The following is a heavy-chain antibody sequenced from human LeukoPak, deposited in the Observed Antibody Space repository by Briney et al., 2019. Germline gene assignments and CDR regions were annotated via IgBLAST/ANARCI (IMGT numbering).Heavy chain of an antibody. CDR1: GYSFYSYG. CDR3: ARTINSGHDPSYEYYYMDV. J-gene: IGHJ6*03. CDR2: ISGYNGKT. D-gene: IGHD5-12*01. Sequence: ASVKVSCKASGYSFYSYGITWVRQAPGQRFEWMGWISGYNGKTDYSQKFRGRVTMTTDTSTSTAYLEVRSLRSDDTAVYYCARTINSGHDPSYEYYYMDVWGKGTTVTVSS. V-gene: IGHV1-18*01.